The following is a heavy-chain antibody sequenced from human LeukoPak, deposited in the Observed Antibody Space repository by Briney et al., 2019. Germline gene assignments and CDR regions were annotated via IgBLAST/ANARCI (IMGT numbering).Heavy chain of an antibody. V-gene: IGHV4-4*07. CDR3: ARDTMVRGVRSFFNGMDV. J-gene: IGHJ6*02. CDR2: IYTSGGT. Sequence: SETLSRTCTVSGVSSSSYYWNWVRQPAGKGLEWIGRIYTSGGTNYNPSLKNRLIMSSDTPKNQFSLKLSSVTATDTAVYYCARDTMVRGVRSFFNGMDVWGQGTTVTVSS. D-gene: IGHD3-10*01. CDR1: GVSSSSYY.